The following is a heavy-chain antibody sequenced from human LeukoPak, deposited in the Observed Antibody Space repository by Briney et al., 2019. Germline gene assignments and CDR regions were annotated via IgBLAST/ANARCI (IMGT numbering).Heavy chain of an antibody. V-gene: IGHV1-8*01. J-gene: IGHJ4*02. Sequence: ASVRVSCKASGYTFTSYDINWVRQATGQGLEWMGWMNPNSGNTGYAQKFQGRVTMTRNTSISTAYMELSSLRSEDTAVYYCARRVKGAAAGINPLNYWGQGTLVTVSS. CDR1: GYTFTSYD. CDR2: MNPNSGNT. D-gene: IGHD6-13*01. CDR3: ARRVKGAAAGINPLNY.